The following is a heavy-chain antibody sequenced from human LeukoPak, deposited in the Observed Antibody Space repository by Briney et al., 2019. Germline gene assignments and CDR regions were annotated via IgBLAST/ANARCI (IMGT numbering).Heavy chain of an antibody. CDR2: ITKSGDQT. CDR3: VKSAGKDGYRDVFDI. CDR1: GITFSNSA. V-gene: IGHV3-23*01. Sequence: GGSLRLSFVPPGITFSNSALSWVRQAPGKGLEWVSTITKSGDQTYYADSVKGLFTISRDISKNTLYLQMNSLRAEDTAVYHCVKSAGKDGYRDVFDIWGQGTVVTVSS. J-gene: IGHJ3*02. D-gene: IGHD5-24*01.